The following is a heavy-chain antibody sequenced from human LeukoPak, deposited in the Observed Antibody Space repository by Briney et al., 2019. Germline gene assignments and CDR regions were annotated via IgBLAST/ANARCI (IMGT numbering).Heavy chain of an antibody. CDR2: INPNSGGT. CDR1: GYTFTGYY. J-gene: IGHJ6*02. Sequence: ASVKVSCKASGYTFTGYYMHWVRQAPGQGLVWMGWINPNSGGTNYAQKFQGRVTMTRDTSISTAYMELSRLRSDDTAVYYCASSITMIVVAKYYYYGMDVWGQGTTVTVSS. CDR3: ASSITMIVVAKYYYYGMDV. V-gene: IGHV1-2*02. D-gene: IGHD3-22*01.